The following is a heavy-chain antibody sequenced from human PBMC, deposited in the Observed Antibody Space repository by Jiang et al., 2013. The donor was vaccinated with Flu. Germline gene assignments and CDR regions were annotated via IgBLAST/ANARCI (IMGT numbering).Heavy chain of an antibody. Sequence: ARLLKPSETLSLTCAVYGGSFSGYYWSWIRQPPGKGLEWIGEINHTGSTNYNPSLKSRVTISIDTSKNQFSLKLSSVTAADTAVYYCAREYSSSFDWYFDLWGRGTLVTVSS. D-gene: IGHD6-6*01. V-gene: IGHV4-34*01. CDR2: INHTGST. CDR3: AREYSSSFDWYFDL. CDR1: GGSFSGYY. J-gene: IGHJ2*01.